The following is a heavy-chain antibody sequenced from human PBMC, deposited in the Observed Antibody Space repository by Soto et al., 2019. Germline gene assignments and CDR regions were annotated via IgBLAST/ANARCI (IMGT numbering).Heavy chain of an antibody. Sequence: QVQLQESGPGLVKPSQTLSLTWTVSGGSISRGGYYWSWIRQHPRKGLEWIGYIYYSGRTYYHPSLKSRVTISVDTSKNQFSLKLSSVTAADTAVYYCARDFYYTPGRDAFDIWGQGTMVTVSS. J-gene: IGHJ3*02. CDR1: GGSISRGGYY. V-gene: IGHV4-31*02. D-gene: IGHD3-3*01. CDR3: ARDFYYTPGRDAFDI. CDR2: IYYSGRT.